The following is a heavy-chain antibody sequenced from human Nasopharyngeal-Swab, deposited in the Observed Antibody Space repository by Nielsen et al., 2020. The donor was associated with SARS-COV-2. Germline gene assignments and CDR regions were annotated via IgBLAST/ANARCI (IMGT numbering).Heavy chain of an antibody. CDR2: INPSGGST. D-gene: IGHD3-10*01. V-gene: IGHV1-46*01. J-gene: IGHJ6*03. CDR3: ARDYARGDYYYYMDV. Sequence: ASVKISCKASGDTFTGYYMHWVRQDPGQGLEWMGIINPSGGSTSYAQKFQGRVTMTRDTSTSTVYMELSSLRSEDTAVYYCARDYARGDYYYYMDVWGKGTTVTVSS. CDR1: GDTFTGYY.